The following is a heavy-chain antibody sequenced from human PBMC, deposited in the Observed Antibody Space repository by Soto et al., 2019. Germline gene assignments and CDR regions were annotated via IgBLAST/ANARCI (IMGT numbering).Heavy chain of an antibody. CDR3: AKADGEQWLLPHLDK. Sequence: EVQLLESGGGVVQPGGSLRLSCVASGFNFKKFAMSWVRQALGEGLEWVSGISCCGGSTSYADSVKGRFSIARDDSTNTLSLQMNNLRVEDTAQYYCAKADGEQWLLPHLDKWGQGTLVTVS. CDR1: GFNFKKFA. V-gene: IGHV3-23*01. CDR2: ISCCGGST. J-gene: IGHJ4*02. D-gene: IGHD6-19*01.